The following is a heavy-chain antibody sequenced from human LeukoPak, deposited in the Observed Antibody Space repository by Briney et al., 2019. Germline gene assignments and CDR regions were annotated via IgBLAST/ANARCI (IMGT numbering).Heavy chain of an antibody. CDR3: ARVSYCSSTSCYKGYYMDV. D-gene: IGHD2-2*02. J-gene: IGHJ6*03. V-gene: IGHV1-18*01. Sequence: GASVKVSCQASGFSFTTKNGISWVRQAPGQGFEWMGWIKGTNDNTNYAQKFQGRVTMTTDTSTSTAYMELRSLRSDDTAVYYCARVSYCSSTSCYKGYYMDVWGKGTTVTVSS. CDR1: GFSFTTKNG. CDR2: IKGTNDNT.